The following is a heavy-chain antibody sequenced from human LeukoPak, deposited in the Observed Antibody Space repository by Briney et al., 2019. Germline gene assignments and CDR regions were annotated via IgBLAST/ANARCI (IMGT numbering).Heavy chain of an antibody. CDR3: ARGCSGGSCYESKFDP. V-gene: IGHV3-7*01. J-gene: IGHJ5*02. Sequence: GGSLRLSCAASGFTFRSYSMNWVRQAPGKGLEWVANIKQDGSEKYYVDSVKGRFTISRDNVKNSLYLQMNSLRAEDTAVYYCARGCSGGSCYESKFDPWGQGTLVTVSS. D-gene: IGHD2-15*01. CDR1: GFTFRSYS. CDR2: IKQDGSEK.